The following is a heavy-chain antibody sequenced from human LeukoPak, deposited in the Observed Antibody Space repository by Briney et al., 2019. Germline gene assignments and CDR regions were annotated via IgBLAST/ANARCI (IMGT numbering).Heavy chain of an antibody. CDR2: VKKDASEK. D-gene: IGHD3-10*01. J-gene: IGHJ4*02. V-gene: IGHV3-7*01. Sequence: GGSLRLYCAASGFTFSNNWMTWVRQAPGKGLEWVASVKKDASEKYYVDSVKGRFTISRDNAKNSLYLQMSSLRVEDTAVYYCARGSPYGSRSDYFDYWGQGTLVTVSA. CDR3: ARGSPYGSRSDYFDY. CDR1: GFTFSNNW.